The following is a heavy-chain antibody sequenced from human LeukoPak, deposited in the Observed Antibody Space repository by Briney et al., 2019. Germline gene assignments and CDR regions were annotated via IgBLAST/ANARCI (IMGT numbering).Heavy chain of an antibody. V-gene: IGHV3-23*01. J-gene: IGHJ4*02. D-gene: IGHD3-22*01. Sequence: AGRSLRLSCAASGFTFSSHVMSWVRQAPGKGLEWVSAISGSGGNTYYADSVKGRFTISRDTSKNTLYLQMNSLRAEDTAVYFCANSMMLVVITASFDYWGQGTLVTVSS. CDR2: ISGSGGNT. CDR3: ANSMMLVVITASFDY. CDR1: GFTFSSHV.